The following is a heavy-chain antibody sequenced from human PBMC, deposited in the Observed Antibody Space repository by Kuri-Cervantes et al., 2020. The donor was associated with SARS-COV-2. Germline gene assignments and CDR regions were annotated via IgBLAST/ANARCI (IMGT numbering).Heavy chain of an antibody. V-gene: IGHV3-21*01. CDR2: ISSSSSYI. J-gene: IGHJ6*02. Sequence: GGSLRLSCAASGFTFSSYSMNWVRQAPGKGLEWVSSISSSSSYIYYADSVKGRLTISRDNAKNSLYLQMNSLRAEDTAVYYCAVDFWSGYSLRIGGAPGYGMDVWGQGTTVTVSS. CDR1: GFTFSSYS. D-gene: IGHD3-3*01. CDR3: AVDFWSGYSLRIGGAPGYGMDV.